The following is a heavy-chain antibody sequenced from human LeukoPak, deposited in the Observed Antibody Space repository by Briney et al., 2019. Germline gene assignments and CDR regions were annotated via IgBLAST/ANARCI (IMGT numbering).Heavy chain of an antibody. J-gene: IGHJ4*02. CDR3: ARATTVTDY. V-gene: IGHV3-7*01. Sequence: GGSLRLSCAASGFTLSSYWMSWVRQAPGKGLEWVANIKQDGSEKYYVDSVKGRFTISRDNAKNSLYLQMNSLRAEDTAVYYCARATTVTDYWGQGTLVTVSS. CDR2: IKQDGSEK. CDR1: GFTLSSYW. D-gene: IGHD4-17*01.